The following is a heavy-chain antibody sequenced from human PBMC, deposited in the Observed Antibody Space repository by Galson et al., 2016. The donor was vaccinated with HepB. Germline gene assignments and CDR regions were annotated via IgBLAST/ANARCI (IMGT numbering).Heavy chain of an antibody. CDR2: IIPMLGTV. J-gene: IGHJ4*02. D-gene: IGHD6-13*01. V-gene: IGHV1-69*13. Sequence: SVKVSCKASGGTFSNNAISWVRQAPGQGLEWMGGIIPMLGTVKYAQKLQDRVTITADGSTSTAYMELSSLRSEDTAVFYCATSPSYLAVADLWYFDYWGQGTLVTVSS. CDR1: GGTFSNNA. CDR3: ATSPSYLAVADLWYFDY.